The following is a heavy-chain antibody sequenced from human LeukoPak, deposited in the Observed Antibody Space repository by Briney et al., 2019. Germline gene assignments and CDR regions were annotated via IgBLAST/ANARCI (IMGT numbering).Heavy chain of an antibody. CDR2: IHYSGST. CDR1: GGSISSSSYY. V-gene: IGHV4-39*07. J-gene: IGHJ4*02. CDR3: ARQNYDSSVIDY. Sequence: SETLSLTCTVSGGSISSSSYYWGWIRQPPGKGLEWIGSIHYSGSTYYNPSLKSRVTISVDTSKNQFSLKLSSVTAADTAVYYCARQNYDSSVIDYWGQGTLVTVSS. D-gene: IGHD3-22*01.